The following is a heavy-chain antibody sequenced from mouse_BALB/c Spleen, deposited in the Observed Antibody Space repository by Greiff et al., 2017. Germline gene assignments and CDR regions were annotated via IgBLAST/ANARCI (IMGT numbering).Heavy chain of an antibody. CDR1: GFTFSSFG. CDR3: ARVLRTHYYAMDY. CDR2: ISSGSSTI. V-gene: IGHV5-17*02. Sequence: EVHLVESGGGLVQPGGSRKLSCAASGFTFSSFGMHWVRQAPEKGLEWVAYISSGSSTIYYADTVKGRFTISRDNPKNTLFLQMTSLRSEDTAMYYCARVLRTHYYAMDYWGQGTSVTVSS. D-gene: IGHD1-1*01. J-gene: IGHJ4*01.